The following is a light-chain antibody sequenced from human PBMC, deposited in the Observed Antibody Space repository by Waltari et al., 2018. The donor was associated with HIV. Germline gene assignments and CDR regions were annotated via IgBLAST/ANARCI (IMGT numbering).Light chain of an antibody. CDR3: QQLNYYPHT. J-gene: IGKJ2*01. CDR2: IAS. CDR1: HGISTY. Sequence: DIQLTQSPSFLSASVGDRVTITCRASHGISTYLAWYQQKPGKAPQLLIYIASTLQSGVPSRFSGSGSGTEFTLTISSLQPEDFATYYCQQLNYYPHTFGQGTKVEMK. V-gene: IGKV1-9*01.